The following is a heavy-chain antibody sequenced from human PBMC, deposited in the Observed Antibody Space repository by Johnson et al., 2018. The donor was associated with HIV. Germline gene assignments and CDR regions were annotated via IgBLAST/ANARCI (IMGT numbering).Heavy chain of an antibody. V-gene: IGHV3-38-3*01. CDR2: ISGGST. Sequence: VQVVESRGVLVQPGGSLRLSCAASGFTVSSNEMSWVRQAPGKGLEWVSSISGGSTYYADSVKGRFTISRDNSKNTLYLQMNSLRAEDTAVYYCARPLAYCGGECFGAFDIWGQGTMVTVSS. J-gene: IGHJ3*02. D-gene: IGHD2-21*01. CDR3: ARPLAYCGGECFGAFDI. CDR1: GFTVSSNE.